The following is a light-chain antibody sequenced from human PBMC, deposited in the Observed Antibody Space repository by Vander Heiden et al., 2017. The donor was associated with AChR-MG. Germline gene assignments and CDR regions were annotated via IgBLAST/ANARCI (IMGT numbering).Light chain of an antibody. V-gene: IGLV4-69*01. CDR1: SGHSSYA. CDR2: LNSDGSH. J-gene: IGLJ3*02. Sequence: QLVLTQPPSASASLGASVKLTCTLSSGHSSYAIAWHQQQPEKGPRYLMKLNSDGSHSKGDGIPDRFSGSSSGAERYLTIASLQSEDEADYYCQTRGTGIHGVFGGGTKLTVL. CDR3: QTRGTGIHGV.